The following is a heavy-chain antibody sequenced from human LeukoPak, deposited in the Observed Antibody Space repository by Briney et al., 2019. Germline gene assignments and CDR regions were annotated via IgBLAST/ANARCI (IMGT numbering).Heavy chain of an antibody. Sequence: SVKVSCKASGGTFSSYAISWVRQAPGQGLEWMGGIIPIFGTANYAQKFQGRVTITADESTSTAYMELSSLRSEDTAVYYCASTMYYYDSSGYYLPFDDWGQGTLVTVSS. CDR1: GGTFSSYA. V-gene: IGHV1-69*13. CDR2: IIPIFGTA. CDR3: ASTMYYYDSSGYYLPFDD. J-gene: IGHJ4*02. D-gene: IGHD3-22*01.